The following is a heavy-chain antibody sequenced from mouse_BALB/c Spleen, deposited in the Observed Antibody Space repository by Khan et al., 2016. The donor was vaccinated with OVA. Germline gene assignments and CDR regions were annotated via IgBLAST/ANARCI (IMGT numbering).Heavy chain of an antibody. CDR2: IDPANDNS. CDR3: AAAGTGDYCDY. D-gene: IGHD4-1*01. J-gene: IGHJ2*01. CDR1: GFNIKDTH. V-gene: IGHV14-3*02. Sequence: EVQLQESGAELVKPGASVKLSCTASGFNIKDTHMHWVKQRPEQGLEWIGRIDPANDNSKYDPSFQDKATITADTSSNTAYLQLRSLTSEDTAVYYYAAAGTGDYCDYWGQGTTLTVSS.